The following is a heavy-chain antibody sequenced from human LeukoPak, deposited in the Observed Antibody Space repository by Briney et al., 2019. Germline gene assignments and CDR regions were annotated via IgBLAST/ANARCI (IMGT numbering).Heavy chain of an antibody. J-gene: IGHJ6*02. Sequence: SETLSLTCTVSGGSISSGSYYWSWIRQPAGKGLEWIGRIYTSGGTNYNPSLKSRVTISVDTSKNQFSLKLSSVTAADTAVYYCARSLGVTITQYGMDVWGQGTTVTVSS. V-gene: IGHV4-61*02. D-gene: IGHD5-12*01. CDR1: GGSISSGSYY. CDR3: ARSLGVTITQYGMDV. CDR2: IYTSGGT.